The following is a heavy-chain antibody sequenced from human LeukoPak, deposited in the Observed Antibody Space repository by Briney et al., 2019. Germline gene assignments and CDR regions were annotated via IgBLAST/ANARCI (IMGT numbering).Heavy chain of an antibody. Sequence: GGSLRLSCAASGFTFSSYGMHWVRQAPGKGLEWVAFIRYDGSNKYYADSVKGRFTISRDNSKNTLYLQMNSLRAEDTAVYYCARDQGGATSPDYWGQGTLVTVSS. J-gene: IGHJ4*02. V-gene: IGHV3-30*02. CDR1: GFTFSSYG. D-gene: IGHD1-26*01. CDR3: ARDQGGATSPDY. CDR2: IRYDGSNK.